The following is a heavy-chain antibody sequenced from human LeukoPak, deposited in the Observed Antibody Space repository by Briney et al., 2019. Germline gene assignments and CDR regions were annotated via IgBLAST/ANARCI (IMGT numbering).Heavy chain of an antibody. CDR2: IIPILGIA. CDR1: AGTFSSYT. V-gene: IGHV1-69*02. J-gene: IGHJ3*02. Sequence: ASGKVSCNAAAGTFSSYTISWDRQAPRQGLEWMGRIIPILGIAHSAQQCQGRVTITADKSTSTAYMELSSLRSEDTAVYYCASDRSSSSLDAFDIWGQGTMVTVSS. D-gene: IGHD6-6*01. CDR3: ASDRSSSSLDAFDI.